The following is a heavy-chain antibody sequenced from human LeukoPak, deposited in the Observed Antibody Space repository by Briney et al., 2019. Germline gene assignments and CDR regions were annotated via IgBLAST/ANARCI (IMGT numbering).Heavy chain of an antibody. J-gene: IGHJ5*02. CDR1: GFTFSSYA. Sequence: GGSLRLSCAASGFTFSSYAMSWVRQAPGKGLEWVSGISGSGGNTYYADSVKGRFTISRDNSKNTLYLQMNSLGAEDTAVYYCAKGVVYSSLNNWFDPWGQGTLVTVSS. CDR3: AKGVVYSSLNNWFDP. D-gene: IGHD6-13*01. V-gene: IGHV3-23*01. CDR2: ISGSGGNT.